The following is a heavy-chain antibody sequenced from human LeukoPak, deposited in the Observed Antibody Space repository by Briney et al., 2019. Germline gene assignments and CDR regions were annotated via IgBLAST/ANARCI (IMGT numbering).Heavy chain of an antibody. J-gene: IGHJ3*02. V-gene: IGHV1-8*03. D-gene: IGHD5-18*01. CDR2: MNPNSGNT. CDR1: GYTFTSYD. Sequence: AASVKVSCKASGYTFTSYDINWVRQATGQGLEWMGWMNPNSGNTGYAQKFQGRVTITRNTSISTAYMELSSLRSEDTAVYYCARVGIQSDAFDIWGQGTMVTVSS. CDR3: ARVGIQSDAFDI.